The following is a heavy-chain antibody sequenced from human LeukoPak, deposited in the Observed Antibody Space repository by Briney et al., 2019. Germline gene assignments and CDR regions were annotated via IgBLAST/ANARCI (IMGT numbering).Heavy chain of an antibody. CDR1: GFTFSSYS. D-gene: IGHD2-2*01. V-gene: IGHV3-21*01. CDR3: ARGGLSDIVVVPAAIGAFDI. CDR2: ISSSSSYI. Sequence: GGSLRLSCAASGFTFSSYSMNWVRQAPGKGLEWVSSISSSSSYIYYADSVKGRFTISRDNAKNSLYLQMNSLRAEDTAVYYCARGGLSDIVVVPAAIGAFDIWGQGTMVTVSS. J-gene: IGHJ3*02.